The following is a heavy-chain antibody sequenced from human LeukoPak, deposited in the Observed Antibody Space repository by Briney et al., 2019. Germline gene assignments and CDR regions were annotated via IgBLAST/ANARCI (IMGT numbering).Heavy chain of an antibody. CDR1: GYTFTSYD. J-gene: IGHJ4*02. Sequence: GASVKVSCKASGYTFTSYDINWVRQATGQGLEWMGWMNPNSGNTGYAQKFQGRVTITRNTSRSTAYMELSSLRSEDTSVYYCARGRRRRDIVVVPATWPMGYWGQGTLVTVSS. CDR3: ARGRRRRDIVVVPATWPMGY. CDR2: MNPNSGNT. D-gene: IGHD2-2*01. V-gene: IGHV1-8*03.